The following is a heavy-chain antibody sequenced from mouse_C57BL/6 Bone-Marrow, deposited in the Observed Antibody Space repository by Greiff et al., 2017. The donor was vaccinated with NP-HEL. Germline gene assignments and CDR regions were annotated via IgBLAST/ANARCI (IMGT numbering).Heavy chain of an antibody. J-gene: IGHJ3*01. CDR2: IYPGDGDT. CDR3: ATSDYGSY. Sequence: QVQLQQSGPELVKPVASVKISCKASGYAFSSSWMNWVKQRPGKGLEWIGRIYPGDGDTNYNGKFKGKATLTADKSSSTAYMQLSSLTSEDSAVYFCATSDYGSYWGQGTLVTVSA. D-gene: IGHD1-1*01. V-gene: IGHV1-82*01. CDR1: GYAFSSSW.